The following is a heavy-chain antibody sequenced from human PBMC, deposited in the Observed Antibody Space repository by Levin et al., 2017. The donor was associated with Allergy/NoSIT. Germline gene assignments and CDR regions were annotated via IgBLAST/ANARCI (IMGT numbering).Heavy chain of an antibody. CDR3: AKGRPFSRSYFDY. J-gene: IGHJ4*02. CDR2: ISSSGSTI. CDR1: GFTFSDYY. Sequence: GGSLRLSCAASGFTFSDYYMSWIRQAPGKGLEWVSYISSSGSTIYYADSVKGRFTISRDNARNSLYLQMNSVRAEDTAVYYCAKGRPFSRSYFDYWGQGTLVTVSS. V-gene: IGHV3-11*01.